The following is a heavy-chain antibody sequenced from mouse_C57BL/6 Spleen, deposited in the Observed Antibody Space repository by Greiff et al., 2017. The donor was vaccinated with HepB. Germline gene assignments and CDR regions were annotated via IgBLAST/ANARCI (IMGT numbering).Heavy chain of an antibody. J-gene: IGHJ1*03. CDR1: GYTFTSYW. D-gene: IGHD2-3*01. CDR3: ARIYDGYRWYFDV. CDR2: IYPGSGST. V-gene: IGHV1-55*01. Sequence: QVQLQQSGAELVKPGASVKMSCKASGYTFTSYWITWVKQRPGQGLEWIGDIYPGSGSTNYNEKFKSKATLTVDTSSSTAYMQLSSLTSEDSAVYYCARIYDGYRWYFDVWGTGTTVTVSS.